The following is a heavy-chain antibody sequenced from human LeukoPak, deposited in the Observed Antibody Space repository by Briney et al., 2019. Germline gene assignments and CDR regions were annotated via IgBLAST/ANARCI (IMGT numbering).Heavy chain of an antibody. Sequence: TPGGSLRLSCAASGFTFSSYGMHWVRQAPGKGLEWVSSISSSSTYIYYADSVKGRFTISRDNAKNSLYLQMNSLRAEDTAVYYCARSLVSPYYFDYWGQGTLVTVSS. D-gene: IGHD6-6*01. CDR1: GFTFSSYG. CDR3: ARSLVSPYYFDY. V-gene: IGHV3-21*01. J-gene: IGHJ4*02. CDR2: ISSSSTYI.